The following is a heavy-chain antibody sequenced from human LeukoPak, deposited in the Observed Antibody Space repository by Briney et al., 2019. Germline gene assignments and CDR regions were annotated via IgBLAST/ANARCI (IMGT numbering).Heavy chain of an antibody. CDR2: FIPVLGTT. CDR1: GGTFSNYA. Sequence: GASVKVSCKASGGTFSNYAISWVRQAPGQGLQWMGRFIPVLGTTNYAQKFQGRVTITADESTSTAYMELSSLRSEDTAVYYCARDGMTTVPKGAFDIWGQGTMVTVSS. V-gene: IGHV1-69*11. D-gene: IGHD4-17*01. J-gene: IGHJ3*02. CDR3: ARDGMTTVPKGAFDI.